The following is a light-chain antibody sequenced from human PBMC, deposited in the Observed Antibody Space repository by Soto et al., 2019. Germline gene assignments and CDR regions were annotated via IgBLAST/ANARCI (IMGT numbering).Light chain of an antibody. CDR1: QSISEY. CDR2: DAS. Sequence: DIQMTQSPSTLSASVGDRVTITCRASQSISEYLAWYQRKPGKAPKPLIYDASNLGSGVPSRFSGSGSGTEFTLTISSLQPDDFATYYCQQYNSYPLTFGGGTKVEIK. J-gene: IGKJ4*01. V-gene: IGKV1-5*01. CDR3: QQYNSYPLT.